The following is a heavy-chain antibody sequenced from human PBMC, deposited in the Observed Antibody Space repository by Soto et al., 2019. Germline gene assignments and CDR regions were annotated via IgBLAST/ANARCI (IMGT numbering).Heavy chain of an antibody. CDR3: ARNGDSSDYRGWFDP. J-gene: IGHJ5*02. Sequence: EVQLVESGGGLVQLGGSLRLSCAASGFTVSSNYMSWVRQAPGKGLEWVSVIYSGGTTYYADSVKGRFTISRDNSKNTLYLQMNSLRAEDTAVYYCARNGDSSDYRGWFDPWGQGTLVTVSS. V-gene: IGHV3-66*01. D-gene: IGHD3-22*01. CDR2: IYSGGTT. CDR1: GFTVSSNY.